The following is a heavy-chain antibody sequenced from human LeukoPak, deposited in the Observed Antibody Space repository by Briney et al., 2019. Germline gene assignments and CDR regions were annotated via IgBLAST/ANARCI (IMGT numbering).Heavy chain of an antibody. J-gene: IGHJ3*02. D-gene: IGHD2-2*01. Sequence: PSETLSLTCTVSGGSISSSSYYWGWIRQPPGKGLEWIGYIYHSGSTYYNPSLKSRVTISVDRSRNQFSLKLSSVTAADTAVYYCARDEGRLRGGYCSSTSCPWAFDIWGQGTMVTVSS. CDR2: IYHSGST. V-gene: IGHV4-39*07. CDR3: ARDEGRLRGGYCSSTSCPWAFDI. CDR1: GGSISSSSYY.